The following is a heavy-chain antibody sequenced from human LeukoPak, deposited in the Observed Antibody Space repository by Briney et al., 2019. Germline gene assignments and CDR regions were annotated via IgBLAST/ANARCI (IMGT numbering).Heavy chain of an antibody. J-gene: IGHJ1*01. CDR1: GFTFSSYA. D-gene: IGHD1-26*01. CDR3: AKRVVVGATSPYSDFQD. CDR2: ISGSGVTT. V-gene: IGHV3-23*01. Sequence: GGSLRLSCVASGFTFSSYAMGWVRQAPGKGLEWVSVISGSGVTTHYAGSVKGRFSISRDNSKNTLYLQMDSLRAEDTALYYCAKRVVVGATSPYSDFQDWGQGTLVTVSS.